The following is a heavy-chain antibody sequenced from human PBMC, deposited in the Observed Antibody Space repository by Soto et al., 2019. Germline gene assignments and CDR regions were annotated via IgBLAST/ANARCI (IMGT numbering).Heavy chain of an antibody. CDR3: AKVHFSILSAYDA. V-gene: IGHV3-30*18. Sequence: PGGSLRLSCAASGFSFETHGMHWVRQAPGKGLEWVSLISYDGSNGYYADSVKGRFTISRDNTKNTLHLEMNSLTPEDSAIYYCAKVHFSILSAYDAWGQGTMVTVSS. D-gene: IGHD2-15*01. CDR1: GFSFETHG. J-gene: IGHJ3*01. CDR2: ISYDGSNG.